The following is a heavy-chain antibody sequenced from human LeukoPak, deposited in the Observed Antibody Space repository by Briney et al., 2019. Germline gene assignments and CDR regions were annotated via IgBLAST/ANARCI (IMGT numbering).Heavy chain of an antibody. Sequence: GGSLRLSCAASGFTFSSYSMNWVRQAPGKGLEWVSYISSSSSTIYYADSVKGRFTISRDNVKNSLYLQMNSLRAEDTAVYYCARGHGDYGFDYWGQGTLVTVSS. J-gene: IGHJ4*02. D-gene: IGHD4-17*01. CDR1: GFTFSSYS. V-gene: IGHV3-48*01. CDR2: ISSSSSTI. CDR3: ARGHGDYGFDY.